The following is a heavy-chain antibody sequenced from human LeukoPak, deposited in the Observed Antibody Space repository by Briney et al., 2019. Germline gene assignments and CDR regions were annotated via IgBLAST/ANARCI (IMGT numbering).Heavy chain of an antibody. D-gene: IGHD3-16*02. CDR2: IIPIFGTA. V-gene: IGHV1-69*01. Sequence: SVKVSCKASGGTFSSYAISWVRQAPGQGLEWMGGIIPIFGTANYAQKFQGRVTITADESTSTAYMELSSLRSEDTAVYYCAREGKNGYVWGSYRSAFDYWGQGTLVTVSS. CDR1: GGTFSSYA. CDR3: AREGKNGYVWGSYRSAFDY. J-gene: IGHJ4*02.